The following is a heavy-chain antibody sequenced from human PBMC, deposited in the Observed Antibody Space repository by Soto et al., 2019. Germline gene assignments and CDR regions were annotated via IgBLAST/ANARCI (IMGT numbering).Heavy chain of an antibody. V-gene: IGHV4-4*02. CDR2: IYHSGST. D-gene: IGHD1-20*01. CDR3: ARDMRSITGTPAFDY. Sequence: QVQLQESGPGLVKPSGTRSLTCAVSGGSISSSNWWSWVRQPPGKGLEWIGEIYHSGSTNYNPSLKSGVTISVDKSKNQFSLKLSSVTAADTAVYYCARDMRSITGTPAFDYWGQGTLVTVSS. J-gene: IGHJ4*02. CDR1: GGSISSSNW.